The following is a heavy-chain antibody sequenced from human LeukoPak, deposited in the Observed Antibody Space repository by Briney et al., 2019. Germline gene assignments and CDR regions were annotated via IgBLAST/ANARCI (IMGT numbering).Heavy chain of an antibody. Sequence: GGSLRLSCAAAGFTFSTYALNWVRQAPGKGLEWVSAISDSGGAIYYADSVKGRFTMSRDNSKSSLFLQMNSLRAEDTAVYYCARIGSAAFTDYWGQGTLVTVSS. V-gene: IGHV3-23*01. D-gene: IGHD3-3*02. CDR2: ISDSGGAI. J-gene: IGHJ4*02. CDR1: GFTFSTYA. CDR3: ARIGSAAFTDY.